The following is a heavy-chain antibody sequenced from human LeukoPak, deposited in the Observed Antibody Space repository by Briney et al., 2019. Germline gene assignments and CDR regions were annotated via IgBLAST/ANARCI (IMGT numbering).Heavy chain of an antibody. CDR1: GYTFTSYG. CDR3: AREYGDYVQTGADY. J-gene: IGHJ4*02. Sequence: ASVKASCKASGYTFTSYGISWVRQAPGQGLEWMGWISAYNGNTNYAQKLQGRVTMTTDTSTSTAYMELRSLRSDDTAVYYCAREYGDYVQTGADYWGQGTLVTVSS. CDR2: ISAYNGNT. D-gene: IGHD4-17*01. V-gene: IGHV1-18*01.